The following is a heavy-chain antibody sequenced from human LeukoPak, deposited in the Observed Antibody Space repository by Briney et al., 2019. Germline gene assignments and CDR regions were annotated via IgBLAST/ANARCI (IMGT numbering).Heavy chain of an antibody. CDR1: GFTFRSSW. CDR3: ATDLIAAAPDYYYYYGMDV. CDR2: INQDGSEK. V-gene: IGHV3-7*03. J-gene: IGHJ6*02. D-gene: IGHD6-13*01. Sequence: PGGSLRLSCAASGFTFRSSWMNWFRQTSGKGLEWVANINQDGSEKYYVDSVKGRFTISRDNAKNSLYLQINSLRSEDTAVYYCATDLIAAAPDYYYYYGMDVWGQGTTVTVSS.